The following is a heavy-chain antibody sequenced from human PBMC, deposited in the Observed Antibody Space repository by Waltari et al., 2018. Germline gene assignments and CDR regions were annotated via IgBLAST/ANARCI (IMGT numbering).Heavy chain of an antibody. Sequence: QLQLQESGPGLVKPSETLSLTCTVSGGSISSSSYYWGWIRQPPGKGLEWIGSIYYSGSTYYNPSLKSRVTISVDTSKNQFSLKLSSVTAADTAVYYCARGPRMGIYGGNSGRRAGFDYWGQGTLVTVSS. V-gene: IGHV4-39*01. CDR2: IYYSGST. CDR3: ARGPRMGIYGGNSGRRAGFDY. D-gene: IGHD2-21*02. CDR1: GGSISSSSYY. J-gene: IGHJ4*02.